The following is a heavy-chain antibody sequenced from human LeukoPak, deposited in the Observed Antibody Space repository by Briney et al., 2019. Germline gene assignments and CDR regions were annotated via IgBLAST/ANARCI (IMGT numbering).Heavy chain of an antibody. V-gene: IGHV4-38-2*02. D-gene: IGHD3-10*01. CDR1: GFTFSSYW. CDR2: MYHNGST. CDR3: ARDSGTTGEVKFDP. Sequence: PGGSLRLSCAASGFTFSSYWMHWVRQPPGKGLEWIGSMYHNGSTYYNPSLKSRVTISVDTSKNQFSLKLSSVTAADTAVYYCARDSGTTGEVKFDPWGQGTLVTVSS. J-gene: IGHJ5*02.